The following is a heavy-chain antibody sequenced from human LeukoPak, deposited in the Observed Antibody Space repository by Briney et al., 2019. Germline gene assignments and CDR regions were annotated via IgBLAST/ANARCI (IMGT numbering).Heavy chain of an antibody. CDR2: INSDGSST. CDR1: GFTFSSYR. V-gene: IGHV3-74*01. D-gene: IGHD6-19*01. CDR3: ARDSPVGSGWTQG. Sequence: QPGGSLRLSCAASGFTFSSYRMHWVRQAPGKGLVWVSRINSDGSSTSYADSVKGRFTISRDHAKNTLYLQMNSLRAKDAAVYYCARDSPVGSGWTQGWGQGTLVTVSS. J-gene: IGHJ4*02.